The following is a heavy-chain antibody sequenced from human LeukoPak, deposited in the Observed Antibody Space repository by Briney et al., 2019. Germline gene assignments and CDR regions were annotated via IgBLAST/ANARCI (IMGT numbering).Heavy chain of an antibody. CDR1: GFTFFYYE. CDR2: IQSGDRSI. V-gene: IGHV3-48*03. Sequence: GGSLRLSCATSGFTFFYYEMNWVRQAPGKGLEWVSYIQSGDRSIYYADSVKGRFTISRDDAKNSLYLQMNGLRPEDTAIYYCARGGRCSGDNCYATLYDYWGQGTLVTVSS. J-gene: IGHJ4*02. CDR3: ARGGRCSGDNCYATLYDY. D-gene: IGHD2-15*01.